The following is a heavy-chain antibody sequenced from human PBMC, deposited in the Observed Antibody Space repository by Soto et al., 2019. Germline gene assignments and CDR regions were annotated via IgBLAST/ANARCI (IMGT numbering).Heavy chain of an antibody. CDR3: ARERGLDY. CDR2: IKQDGSEK. J-gene: IGHJ4*02. Sequence: EVQLVESGGGLVQPGGSLRLSCAASGFTFSSSWMSWVRQAPGKGLEWVANIKQDGSEKYYVDSVKGRFTISRDNAKNSLYLQMTSLRAEDTAVYYCARERGLDYWGQGTLVTVSS. CDR1: GFTFSSSW. V-gene: IGHV3-7*01.